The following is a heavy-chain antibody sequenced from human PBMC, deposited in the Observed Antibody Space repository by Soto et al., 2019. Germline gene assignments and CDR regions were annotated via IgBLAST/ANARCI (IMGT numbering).Heavy chain of an antibody. J-gene: IGHJ5*02. CDR2: IYYSGST. D-gene: IGHD5-18*01. CDR3: ARRRWEGGYSYGYNWFDP. CDR1: GGSISSSSYY. Sequence: SETLSLTCTVSGGSISSSSYYWGWIRQPPGKGLEWIGSIYYSGSTYYNPSLKSRVTISVDTSKNQFSLKLSSVTAADTAVYYCARRRWEGGYSYGYNWFDPWGQGTLVTVSS. V-gene: IGHV4-39*01.